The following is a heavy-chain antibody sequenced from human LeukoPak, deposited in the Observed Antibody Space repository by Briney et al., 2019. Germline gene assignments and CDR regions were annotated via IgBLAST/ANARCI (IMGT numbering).Heavy chain of an antibody. CDR3: AKDDTVTKGGAFDY. CDR2: IRYDGSNK. CDR1: GFTFSSYG. V-gene: IGHV3-30*02. Sequence: PGGSLRLSCAASGFTFSSYGMHWVRQAPGKGPEWVAFIRYDGSNKYYADSVKGRFTISRDNSKNTLYLQMNSLRAEDTAVYYCAKDDTVTKGGAFDYWGQGTLVTVSS. J-gene: IGHJ4*02. D-gene: IGHD4-17*01.